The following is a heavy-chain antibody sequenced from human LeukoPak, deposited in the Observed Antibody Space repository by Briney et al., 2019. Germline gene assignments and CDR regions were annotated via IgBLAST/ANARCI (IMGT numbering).Heavy chain of an antibody. V-gene: IGHV3-21*01. Sequence: AGGSLRLSCAASGFTFSSYSMNWVRQAPGKGLEWVSSISSSSSYIYYADSVKGRFTISRDNAKNSLYLQMNSLRAKDTAVYYCARVMSRVVGFDYWGQGTLVTVSS. CDR1: GFTFSSYS. CDR3: ARVMSRVVGFDY. D-gene: IGHD2-15*01. J-gene: IGHJ4*02. CDR2: ISSSSSYI.